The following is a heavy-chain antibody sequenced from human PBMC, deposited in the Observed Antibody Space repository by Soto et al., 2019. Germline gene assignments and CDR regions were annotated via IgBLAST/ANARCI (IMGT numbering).Heavy chain of an antibody. J-gene: IGHJ6*02. D-gene: IGHD3-10*01. V-gene: IGHV3-43*01. CDR1: GFTFDDYT. CDR2: ISWDGGST. CDR3: AKDNKMVRGEGMDV. Sequence: HPGGSLRLSCAASGFTFDDYTMHWVRQAPGKGLEWVSLISWDGGSTYYADSVKGRFTISRDNSKNSLYLQMNSLRTEDTALYYCAKDNKMVRGEGMDVWGQGTTVTVAS.